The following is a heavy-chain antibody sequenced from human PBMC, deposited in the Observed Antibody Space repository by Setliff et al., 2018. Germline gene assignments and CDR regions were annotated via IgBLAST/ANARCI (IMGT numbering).Heavy chain of an antibody. CDR3: ARRDGSIIYREFSDY. D-gene: IGHD3-10*01. V-gene: IGHV4-61*02. J-gene: IGHJ4*02. CDR2: LHTSGST. Sequence: ASETLSLTCAVSGGSLNSGSYYWSWIRQSTERGLEWLGRLHTSGSTTYNPALNSRVTMSVDTSKNQFSLMLTSVTAADTAVYYCARRDGSIIYREFSDYWGQGALVTVSS. CDR1: GGSLNSGSYY.